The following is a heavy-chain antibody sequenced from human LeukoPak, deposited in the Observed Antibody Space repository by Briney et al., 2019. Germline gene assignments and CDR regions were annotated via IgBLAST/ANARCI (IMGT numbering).Heavy chain of an antibody. V-gene: IGHV3-30*04. CDR2: ISYDGSDE. Sequence: QPGGSLRLSCAASGFTFSSYAMYWVRQAPGKGLARVAVISYDGSDEYYADSVKGRFTISRDNSKNTLYVEMNSLRPEDTSVYYCARAMVVGTTPFDYWGQGTLVTVSS. CDR1: GFTFSSYA. CDR3: ARAMVVGTTPFDY. D-gene: IGHD2-15*01. J-gene: IGHJ4*02.